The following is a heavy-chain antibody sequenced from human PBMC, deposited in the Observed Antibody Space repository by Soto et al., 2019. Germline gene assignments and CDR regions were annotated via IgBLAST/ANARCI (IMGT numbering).Heavy chain of an antibody. CDR1: GGTFSSYT. V-gene: IGHV1-69*01. Sequence: QVQLVQSGAEVKKPGSSVTVSCKASGGTFSSYTISWVRQAPGQGLEWMAGISPIFGTPIYAQKFQDRVTITADDATMTAYMEINRLTSEDPAVYYCARVVVGSRLSLDYWGQGTLFTISS. D-gene: IGHD1-26*01. J-gene: IGHJ4*02. CDR2: ISPIFGTP. CDR3: ARVVVGSRLSLDY.